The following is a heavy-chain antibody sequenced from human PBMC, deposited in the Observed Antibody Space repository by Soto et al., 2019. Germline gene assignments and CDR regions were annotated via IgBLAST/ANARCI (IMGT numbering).Heavy chain of an antibody. CDR3: ARDYPGYSRRWRVVGWFHP. V-gene: IGHV1-69*13. CDR1: VATVSCYA. Sequence: ASVTVSDKASVATVSCYAINWVRQAPGQGLEWMGGIIPIFGTANYAQKFQGRVTITADESTSTAYMELSSLRSEDTAVYYCARDYPGYSRRWRVVGWFHPWGQGTLVTVSS. J-gene: IGHJ5*02. CDR2: IIPIFGTA. D-gene: IGHD6-13*01.